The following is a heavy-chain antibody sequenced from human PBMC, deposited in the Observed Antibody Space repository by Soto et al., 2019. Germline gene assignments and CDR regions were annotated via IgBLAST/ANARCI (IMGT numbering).Heavy chain of an antibody. Sequence: QLQLQESGPGLVKPSETLSLTCTVSGVSISSSSYYWGWIRQPPGKGLEWIGSIYYSGSTYYSPSLKIRVPISVDTSKNQFSLKLSSVTAADAAVYFCARVGMSWYFDLWGRGTLVTVSS. V-gene: IGHV4-39*01. CDR3: ARVGMSWYFDL. CDR1: GVSISSSSYY. J-gene: IGHJ2*01. D-gene: IGHD6-13*01. CDR2: IYYSGST.